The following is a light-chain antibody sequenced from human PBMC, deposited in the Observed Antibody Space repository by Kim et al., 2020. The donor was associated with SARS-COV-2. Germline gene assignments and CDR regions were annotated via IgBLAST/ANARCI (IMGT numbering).Light chain of an antibody. CDR3: QVWDSSSDHRV. V-gene: IGLV3-21*04. CDR2: YDS. Sequence: APGKTARITCGGNNIVSTSVHWYQKKPGQAPVLVISYDSDRPSGIPERFSGSNSGNTATLTISRVEAGDEADYYCQVWDSSSDHRVFGGGTQLTVL. CDR1: NIVSTS. J-gene: IGLJ3*02.